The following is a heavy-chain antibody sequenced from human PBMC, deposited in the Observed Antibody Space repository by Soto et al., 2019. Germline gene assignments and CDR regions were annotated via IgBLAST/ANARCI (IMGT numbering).Heavy chain of an antibody. CDR3: AAQDFRGSTGRT. CDR2: INYSGGTT. D-gene: IGHD1-1*01. Sequence: LSCAGSCLTLSNSSMGWVRQAPGKGLEWVSLINYSGGTTYYADSVKGRFTISRDNSKNTLYLQMNSLSAEDTAVYYCAAQDFRGSTGRTWGQGTLVTVSS. V-gene: IGHV3-23*01. J-gene: IGHJ4*02. CDR1: CLTLSNSS.